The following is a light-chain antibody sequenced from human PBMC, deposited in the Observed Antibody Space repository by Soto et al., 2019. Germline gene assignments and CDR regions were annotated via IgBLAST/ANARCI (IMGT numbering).Light chain of an antibody. Sequence: ELTNPASVNEAPRRRGTILSSGSSSNIGNNAVNWYQQLPGKAPKLLIYYDVLLPSGVSDRFSGSKSATSASLAISGLQSEDEADYYCAAWDDSLNGYVFGTGTKVTVL. J-gene: IGLJ1*01. V-gene: IGLV1-36*01. CDR2: YDV. CDR1: SSNIGNNA. CDR3: AAWDDSLNGYV.